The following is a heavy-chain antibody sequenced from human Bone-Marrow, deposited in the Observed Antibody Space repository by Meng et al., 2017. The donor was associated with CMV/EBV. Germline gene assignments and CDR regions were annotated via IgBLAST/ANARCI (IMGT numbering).Heavy chain of an antibody. CDR3: AKPWRYCSSTSCYYGMDV. D-gene: IGHD2-2*01. Sequence: SVKVSCKASGGTFSSYAISWVRQAPGQGLEWMGGIIPIFGTANYAQKYQGRVTITTDESTSTANMELSSLRSEDTAVYYCAKPWRYCSSTSCYYGMDVWGQGTTVTVSS. V-gene: IGHV1-69*05. CDR2: IIPIFGTA. CDR1: GGTFSSYA. J-gene: IGHJ6*02.